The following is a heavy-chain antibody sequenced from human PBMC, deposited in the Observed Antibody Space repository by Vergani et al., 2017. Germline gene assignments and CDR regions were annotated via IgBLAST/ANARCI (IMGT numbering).Heavy chain of an antibody. D-gene: IGHD2-15*01. Sequence: QVQLQASGPGRVKPSQTLSLTCTMSGGSISAGYYFWSWIRQPAGKGLEWLGHISASGNASHSPSLKTRVSMSVDTSKNQFSLTVTSVTAADTAIYFCARRSGGYYSGGKVHPLRTAFDVWGQGTTVTVSS. J-gene: IGHJ3*01. CDR3: ARRSGGYYSGGKVHPLRTAFDV. CDR2: ISASGNA. CDR1: GGSISAGYYF. V-gene: IGHV4-61*02.